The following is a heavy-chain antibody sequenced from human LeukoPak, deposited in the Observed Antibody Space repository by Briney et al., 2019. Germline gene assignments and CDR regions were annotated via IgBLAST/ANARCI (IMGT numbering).Heavy chain of an antibody. Sequence: PGGSLRLSCAASGFTFSSYGMSWVRQAPGKGLEWVSAISGSGGSTYYADSVKGRFTISRDNSKNTLYLQMNSLKTEDTAVYYCTRLIDWTIFSAFDIWGQGTMVTVSS. CDR2: ISGSGGST. V-gene: IGHV3-23*01. CDR1: GFTFSSYG. J-gene: IGHJ3*02. CDR3: TRLIDWTIFSAFDI. D-gene: IGHD3/OR15-3a*01.